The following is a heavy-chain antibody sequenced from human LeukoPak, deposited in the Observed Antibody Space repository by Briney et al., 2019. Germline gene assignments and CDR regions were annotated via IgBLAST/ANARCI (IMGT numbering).Heavy chain of an antibody. J-gene: IGHJ4*02. D-gene: IGHD2-2*01. Sequence: SVKVSCKASGGTFSSYAISWVRQAPGQGLEWMGGIIPILAAADYPQKFQGRVTITTDESTSTAYMELSSLRSEDTAVYYCARVVGYCSSTSCPPEVYYFDYWGXGTLVTVSS. CDR1: GGTFSSYA. CDR3: ARVVGYCSSTSCPPEVYYFDY. V-gene: IGHV1-69*05. CDR2: IIPILAAA.